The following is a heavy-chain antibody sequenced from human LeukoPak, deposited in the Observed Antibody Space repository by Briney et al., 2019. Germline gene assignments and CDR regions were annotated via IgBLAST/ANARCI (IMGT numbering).Heavy chain of an antibody. CDR2: INQDGRES. Sequence: GGSLRLSCAVSGFTLGNYWMTWVRQAPGKGLEWVVNINQDGRESYYVDSVKGRFTFSRDNSKNSLYLQMNSLRVEDTAVYYCARALGTNYFYMDVWGKGTTVTVSS. D-gene: IGHD2-8*01. J-gene: IGHJ6*03. V-gene: IGHV3-7*01. CDR1: GFTLGNYW. CDR3: ARALGTNYFYMDV.